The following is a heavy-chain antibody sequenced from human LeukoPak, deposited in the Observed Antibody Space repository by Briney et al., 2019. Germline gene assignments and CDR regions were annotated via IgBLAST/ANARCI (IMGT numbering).Heavy chain of an antibody. J-gene: IGHJ4*02. CDR2: ISSSSSTI. CDR1: GFTFSSYS. V-gene: IGHV3-48*01. D-gene: IGHD2-15*01. CDR3: ARDLWVLRDCSGGSCYGLFGDLGGLFDY. Sequence: GGSLRLSCAASGFTFSSYSMNWVRQAPGKGLEWVSYISSSSSTIYYADSVKGRFTISRDNSKNTLYLQMNSLRAEDTAVYYCARDLWVLRDCSGGSCYGLFGDLGGLFDYWGQGTLVTVSS.